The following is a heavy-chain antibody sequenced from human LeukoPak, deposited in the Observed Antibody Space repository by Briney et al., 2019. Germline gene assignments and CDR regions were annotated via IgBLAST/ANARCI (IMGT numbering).Heavy chain of an antibody. Sequence: PGGSLRLSCAASGFTFSSYGMHWVRQAPGKGLEWVAFIRYDGSNKYYADSVKGRFTISRDNSKNTLYLQMNSLRAEDTAVYYCAREQTFGLEIIKSYFDYWGQGTLVTVSS. D-gene: IGHD3-3*01. CDR3: AREQTFGLEIIKSYFDY. V-gene: IGHV3-30*02. J-gene: IGHJ4*02. CDR2: IRYDGSNK. CDR1: GFTFSSYG.